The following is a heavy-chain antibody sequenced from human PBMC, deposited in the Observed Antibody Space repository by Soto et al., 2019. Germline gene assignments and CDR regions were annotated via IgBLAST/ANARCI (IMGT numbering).Heavy chain of an antibody. CDR3: TTHEEGAPWAGGFDY. Sequence: LRLSCAASGFRFRTRAMSWVRQAPGKGLEWVASIRPGGDSTYYADSVKGRFAVSRDNSNVTLYLQMDSLRVEDTAIYYCTTHEEGAPWAGGFDYWGQGTLVTVSS. V-gene: IGHV3-23*01. D-gene: IGHD1-26*01. CDR1: GFRFRTRA. J-gene: IGHJ4*02. CDR2: IRPGGDST.